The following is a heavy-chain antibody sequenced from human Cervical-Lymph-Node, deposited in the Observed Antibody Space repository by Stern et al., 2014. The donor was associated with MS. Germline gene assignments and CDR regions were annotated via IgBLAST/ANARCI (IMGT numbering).Heavy chain of an antibody. CDR2: INPSGGDT. D-gene: IGHD6-19*01. CDR1: GYTLTTYH. CDR3: ARALSSGLWYFDC. J-gene: IGHJ4*02. V-gene: IGHV1-46*01. Sequence: QVQLVQSGAEVKQPGASVQLSCKASGYTLTTYHMHWVRQAPGQGLEWMGVINPSGGDTTYAQRFQGRVTMTRDKSTNTIYMELSSLRSEDSAMYYCARALSSGLWYFDCWGQGTLVTVSS.